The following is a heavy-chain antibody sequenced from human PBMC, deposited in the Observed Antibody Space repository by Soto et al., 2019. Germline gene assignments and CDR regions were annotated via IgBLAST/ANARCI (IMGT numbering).Heavy chain of an antibody. CDR2: ISYDGSNK. J-gene: IGHJ6*02. V-gene: IGHV3-30-3*01. CDR3: ARGLLPTVTRGMDV. CDR1: GFTFSSYA. Sequence: GGSLRLSCAASGFTFSSYAMHWVRQAPGKGLEWVAVISYDGSNKYYADSVKGRFTISRDNSKNTLYLQMNSLRAEDTAVYYCARGLLPTVTRGMDVWGQGTTVTVSS. D-gene: IGHD4-17*01.